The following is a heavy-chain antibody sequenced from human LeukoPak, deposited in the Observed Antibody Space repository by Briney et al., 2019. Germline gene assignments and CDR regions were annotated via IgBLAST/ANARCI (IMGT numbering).Heavy chain of an antibody. J-gene: IGHJ1*01. CDR2: IKPSGGST. D-gene: IGHD6-13*01. V-gene: IGHV1-46*01. Sequence: ASVKVSCKASGYTFRSYNMYWVRQVPGQGLEWMGRIKPSGGSTRDAQKFQGRVTMTRDTSTSTVYMELSSLTSEDTAVYYCAREVGLAAGGTRLEYFRHWGQGTLVTVCS. CDR1: GYTFRSYN. CDR3: AREVGLAAGGTRLEYFRH.